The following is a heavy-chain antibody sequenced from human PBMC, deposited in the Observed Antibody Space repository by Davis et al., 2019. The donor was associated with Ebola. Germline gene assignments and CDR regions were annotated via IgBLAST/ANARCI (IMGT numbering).Heavy chain of an antibody. CDR2: ISHDVSYK. V-gene: IGHV3-30*18. CDR3: AKDIRARAFGVVLDV. Sequence: GGSLRLSCAASGFTFSNYGMHWVRQAPGKGLEWMALISHDVSYKYYADSVKGRFTISRDNSKNTLYLQMNSLRAEDTAVYYCAKDIRARAFGVVLDVWGKGTTVTVSS. J-gene: IGHJ6*04. D-gene: IGHD3-3*01. CDR1: GFTFSNYG.